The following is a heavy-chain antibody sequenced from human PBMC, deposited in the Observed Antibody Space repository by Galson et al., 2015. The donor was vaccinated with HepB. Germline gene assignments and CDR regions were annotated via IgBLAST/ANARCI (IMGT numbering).Heavy chain of an antibody. CDR1: GYTFTGYY. V-gene: IGHV1-2*06. J-gene: IGHJ5*02. D-gene: IGHD3-16*01. CDR3: ARCCDYTRGSGFDP. Sequence: SVKVSCKASGYTFTGYYMHWVRQAPGQGLEWMGRINPNSGGTNYAQKFQGRVTMTRDTSISTAYMELSRLRSDDTAVYYCARCCDYTRGSGFDPWGQGTLVTVSS. CDR2: INPNSGGT.